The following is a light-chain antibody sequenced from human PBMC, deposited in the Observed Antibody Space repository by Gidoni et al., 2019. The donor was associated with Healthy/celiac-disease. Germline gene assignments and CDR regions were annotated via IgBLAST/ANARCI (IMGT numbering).Light chain of an antibody. J-gene: IGKJ1*01. V-gene: IGKV1-5*03. CDR3: QQYNSYSRT. Sequence: DIQMTQSPSTLSASVGDRVTITCRASQSISRWLAWSQQKPGKAPKLLIYKASSLESGVPSRFSGSGSGTEFTLTISSLQPDDFATYYCQQYNSYSRTFGQGTKVEIK. CDR1: QSISRW. CDR2: KAS.